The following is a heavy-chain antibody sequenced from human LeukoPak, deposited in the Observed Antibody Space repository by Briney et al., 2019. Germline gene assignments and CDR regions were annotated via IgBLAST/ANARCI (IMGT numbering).Heavy chain of an antibody. CDR2: INPNSGGT. V-gene: IGHV1-2*02. Sequence: EASVKVSCKASGYTFTGYYMHWVRQAPGQGLEWMGWINPNSGGTNYAQKFQGRVTMTRDTSISTAYMELSRLTSDDTAMYYCARDVSGSYFDSWGQGTQVTVSS. CDR1: GYTFTGYY. J-gene: IGHJ4*02. D-gene: IGHD1-26*01. CDR3: ARDVSGSYFDS.